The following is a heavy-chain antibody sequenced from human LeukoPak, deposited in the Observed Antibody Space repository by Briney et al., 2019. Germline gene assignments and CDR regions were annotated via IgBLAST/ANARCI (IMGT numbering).Heavy chain of an antibody. J-gene: IGHJ3*02. CDR2: ISSSGSTI. CDR3: ARVRVGDWAAFDI. CDR1: GFTFSDYY. D-gene: IGHD2-21*02. V-gene: IGHV3-11*01. Sequence: GGSLRLSCAASGFTFSDYYMSWIRQAPGKGLEWVSYISSSGSTIYYADSVKGRFTISRDNAKNPLYLQMNSLRAEDTAVYYCARVRVGDWAAFDIWGQGTMVTVSS.